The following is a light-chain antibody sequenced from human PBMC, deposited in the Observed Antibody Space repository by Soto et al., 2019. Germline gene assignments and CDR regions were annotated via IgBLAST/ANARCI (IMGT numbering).Light chain of an antibody. CDR3: SSYAGSNHRVYG. CDR1: SSDVGGYNY. V-gene: IGLV2-8*01. Sequence: QSVLTQPPSASGSPGQSVTISCTGTSSDVGGYNYVSWYQQHPGKAPKLMIYEVSKRPSGVPDRFSGSKSGNTASLTVSGLQAEDEADYYCSSYAGSNHRVYGFGTGTKVTVL. J-gene: IGLJ1*01. CDR2: EVS.